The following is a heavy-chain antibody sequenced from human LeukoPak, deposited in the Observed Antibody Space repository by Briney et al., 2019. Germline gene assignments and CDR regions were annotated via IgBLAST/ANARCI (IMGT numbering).Heavy chain of an antibody. CDR1: GGSISSSSYY. V-gene: IGHV4-39*01. J-gene: IGHJ4*02. Sequence: SETLSLTCTVSGGSISSSSYYWGWIRQPPGKGLEWIGSIYYSGSTYYNPSLKSRFTISVDTSKNQFSLKLSSVTAADTAVYYCARSNYYDSSGYFNWGQGTLVTVSS. CDR3: ARSNYYDSSGYFN. D-gene: IGHD3-22*01. CDR2: IYYSGST.